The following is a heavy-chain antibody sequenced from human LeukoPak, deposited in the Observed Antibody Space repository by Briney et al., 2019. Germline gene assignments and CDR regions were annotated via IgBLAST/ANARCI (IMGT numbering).Heavy chain of an antibody. D-gene: IGHD3-10*01. CDR3: AKLWFGELLDYFDY. Sequence: GGSLRPSCAASGFTFSSYAMSWVRQAPGKGLEWVSAISGSGGSTYYADSVRGRFTISRDNSKNTLYLQMNSLRAEDTAVYYCAKLWFGELLDYFDYWGQGTLVTVSS. CDR1: GFTFSSYA. J-gene: IGHJ4*02. CDR2: ISGSGGST. V-gene: IGHV3-23*01.